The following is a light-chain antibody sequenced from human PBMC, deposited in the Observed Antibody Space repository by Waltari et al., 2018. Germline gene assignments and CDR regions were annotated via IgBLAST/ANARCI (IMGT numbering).Light chain of an antibody. CDR2: VAS. V-gene: IGKV1-39*01. J-gene: IGKJ4*01. CDR1: QSIGRA. Sequence: DIQMTQSPSSLSASVGDRVTITCRASQSIGRALNWYQQKKGQAPKLLIFVASTLLSGVPSRFSGSGSGTEFTLTISSLQPEDFATYYCQKSNANPLTFGGGTKVEIK. CDR3: QKSNANPLT.